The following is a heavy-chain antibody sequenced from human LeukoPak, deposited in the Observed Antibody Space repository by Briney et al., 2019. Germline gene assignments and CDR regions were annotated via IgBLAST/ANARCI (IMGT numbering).Heavy chain of an antibody. CDR2: ITTSGSTT. V-gene: IGHV3-48*03. D-gene: IGHD3-10*01. CDR3: ARGSEYGSGSPAWFDP. J-gene: IGHJ5*02. Sequence: GGSLRLSCAASGFTFSSYEMNWVRQAPGKGLEWVSYITTSGSTTYYADSVKGRFTISRDNAKNSLYLQMNSLRAEDTAVYYCARGSEYGSGSPAWFDPWGQGTLVTVSS. CDR1: GFTFSSYE.